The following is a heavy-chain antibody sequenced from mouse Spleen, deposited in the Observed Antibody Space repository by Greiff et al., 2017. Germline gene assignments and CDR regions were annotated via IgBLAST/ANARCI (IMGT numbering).Heavy chain of an antibody. Sequence: EVQGVESGGGLVKLGGSLKLSCAASGFTFSSYYMSWVRQTPEKRLEWVATISSGGGSTYYPDSVKGRFTISRDNAKNTLYLQMSSLNSEDTAVYYCARDSGDSSGRGFFAYWGQGTLVTVSA. J-gene: IGHJ3*01. CDR2: ISSGGGST. D-gene: IGHD3-2*01. CDR3: ARDSGDSSGRGFFAY. V-gene: IGHV5-12-1*01. CDR1: GFTFSSYY.